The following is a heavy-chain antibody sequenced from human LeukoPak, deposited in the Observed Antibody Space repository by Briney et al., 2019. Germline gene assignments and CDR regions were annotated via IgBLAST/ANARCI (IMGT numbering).Heavy chain of an antibody. CDR3: ASQREMDSYDAFGI. V-gene: IGHV4-59*08. Sequence: SEPLSLTCTVSGGSVRCYYWTWSRQPPGKGLEWLGYIYYSGTTNYNISLNSRVTMSVATSKLQFSLNLSSVTAADTAVYYCASQREMDSYDAFGIWGQGTMVTVSS. CDR1: GGSVRCYY. J-gene: IGHJ3*02. CDR2: IYYSGTT. D-gene: IGHD5-24*01.